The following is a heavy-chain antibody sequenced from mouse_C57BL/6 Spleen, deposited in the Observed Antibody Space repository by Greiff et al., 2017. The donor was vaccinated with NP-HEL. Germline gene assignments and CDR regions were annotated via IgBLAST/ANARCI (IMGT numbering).Heavy chain of an antibody. V-gene: IGHV1-76*01. CDR2: IYPGSGNT. Sequence: VHLVESGAELVRPGASVKLSCKASGYTFTDYYINWVKQRPGQGLEWIARIYPGSGNTYYNEKFKGKATLTAEKSSSTAYMQLSSLTSEDSAVYFCARSYSNYFAYWGQGTLVTVSA. CDR1: GYTFTDYY. CDR3: ARSYSNYFAY. D-gene: IGHD2-5*01. J-gene: IGHJ3*01.